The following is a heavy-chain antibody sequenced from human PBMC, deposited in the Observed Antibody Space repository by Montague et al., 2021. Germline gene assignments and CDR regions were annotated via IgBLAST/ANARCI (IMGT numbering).Heavy chain of an antibody. D-gene: IGHD3-10*01. CDR1: GGSISSYY. Sequence: SETLSLTCTVSGGSISSYYWSWIRQPPGKGLEWIGYIYYSGSTNYSPSLKSRLTISVDTSKNQFSLKLSSVTAADTAVYYCARDARGKYGSGCYSHRGYFDYYMDVWGKGTTVTVSS. J-gene: IGHJ6*03. V-gene: IGHV4-59*01. CDR2: IYYSGST. CDR3: ARDARGKYGSGCYSHRGYFDYYMDV.